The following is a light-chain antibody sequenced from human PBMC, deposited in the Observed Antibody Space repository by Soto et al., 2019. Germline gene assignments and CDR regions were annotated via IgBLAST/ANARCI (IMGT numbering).Light chain of an antibody. Sequence: QSVLTQPASVSGSPGQSSTISCTGTSGDIGSYNRVSWYQHHPGKAPKLIIYEVTDRTSGVSNRFSGSKSGNTASLTISGLQDEDEAEYYCSSYTNINTRACVFGTGTKLTVL. J-gene: IGLJ1*01. CDR2: EVT. V-gene: IGLV2-14*01. CDR3: SSYTNINTRACV. CDR1: SGDIGSYNR.